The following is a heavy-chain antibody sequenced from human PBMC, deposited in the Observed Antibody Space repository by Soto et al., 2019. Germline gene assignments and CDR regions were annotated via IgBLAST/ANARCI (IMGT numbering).Heavy chain of an antibody. CDR1: GGSISSYY. CDR3: ARVLGVGRDWFDP. CDR2: IYYSGST. V-gene: IGHV4-59*01. Sequence: QVQLQESGPGLVKPSETLSLTCTVSGGSISSYYWSWIRQPPGKGLEWIGYIYYSGSTNYNPSLKGRVTLSVDTSQNQFSLKLSSVTAADTAVYYCARVLGVGRDWFDPWGQGTLVTVSS. D-gene: IGHD3-16*01. J-gene: IGHJ5*02.